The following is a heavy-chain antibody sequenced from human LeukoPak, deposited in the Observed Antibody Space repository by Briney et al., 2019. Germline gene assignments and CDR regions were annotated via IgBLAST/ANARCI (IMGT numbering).Heavy chain of an antibody. CDR3: ARGRLEDSSGWYRIFDY. CDR2: INHSGST. V-gene: IGHV4-34*01. D-gene: IGHD6-19*01. CDR1: GGSFSGYY. Sequence: SETLSLTCAVYGGSFSGYYWSWIRQPPGKGLEWIGEINHSGSTNYNPSLKSRVTISVDTSKNQFSLKLSSVTAADTAVYYCARGRLEDSSGWYRIFDYWGQGTLVTVSS. J-gene: IGHJ4*02.